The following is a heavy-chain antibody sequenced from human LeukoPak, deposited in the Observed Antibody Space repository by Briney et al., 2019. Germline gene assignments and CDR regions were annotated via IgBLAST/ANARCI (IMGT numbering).Heavy chain of an antibody. CDR2: INPNSGGT. V-gene: IGHV1-2*02. D-gene: IGHD6-19*01. J-gene: IGHJ4*02. Sequence: ASVKVSCKAPGYTFTGYNMQWVRQAPGQGLEWMGWINPNSGGTNYAQKFQGRVTMTRDTSISTAYMELSRLRSDDTAMYYCARDMTMAGEVPQYWGQGTLVTVSS. CDR3: ARDMTMAGEVPQY. CDR1: GYTFTGYN.